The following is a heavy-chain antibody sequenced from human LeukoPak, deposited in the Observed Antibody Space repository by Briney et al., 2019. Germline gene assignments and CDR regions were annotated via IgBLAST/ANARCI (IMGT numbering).Heavy chain of an antibody. D-gene: IGHD3-9*01. V-gene: IGHV3-48*04. J-gene: IGHJ4*02. CDR1: GFTFSSYS. CDR3: ARRQPLRYLDF. CDR2: IGSSGSPI. Sequence: PGGSLRLSCAASGFTFSSYSMNWVRPAPGKGLEWISYIGSSGSPIYYADSVKGRFTISRNNAKNSVYLELNSLTADDTAVYYCARRQPLRYLDFWGQGTLVTVSS.